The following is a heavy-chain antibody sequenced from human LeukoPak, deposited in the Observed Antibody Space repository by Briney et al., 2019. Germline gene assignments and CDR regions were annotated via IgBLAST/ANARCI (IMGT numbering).Heavy chain of an antibody. V-gene: IGHV1-8*01. J-gene: IGHJ4*02. Sequence: ASVKVSCKASGYTFTSYDINWVRQATGQGLEWMGWTNPNSGNTGYAQKFQGRVTMTRNTSISTAYMELSSLRSEDTAVYYCAKVRYSSSRWEFDYWGQGTLVTVSS. CDR3: AKVRYSSSRWEFDY. CDR1: GYTFTSYD. D-gene: IGHD6-6*01. CDR2: TNPNSGNT.